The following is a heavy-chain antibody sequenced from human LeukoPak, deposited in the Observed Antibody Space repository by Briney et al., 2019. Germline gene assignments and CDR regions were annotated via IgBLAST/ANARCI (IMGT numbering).Heavy chain of an antibody. CDR2: ISTSSSYI. D-gene: IGHD3-10*01. CDR3: AKDPLYYGSGSYGDY. CDR1: GFTFNRYN. J-gene: IGHJ4*02. V-gene: IGHV3-21*01. Sequence: PGGSLRLSCAASGFTFNRYNMNWVRRAPGKGLEWVSSISTSSSYIYYADSVRGRFTISRDNAKNSLYLQMNSLRAEDTAVYYCAKDPLYYGSGSYGDYWGQGTLVTVSS.